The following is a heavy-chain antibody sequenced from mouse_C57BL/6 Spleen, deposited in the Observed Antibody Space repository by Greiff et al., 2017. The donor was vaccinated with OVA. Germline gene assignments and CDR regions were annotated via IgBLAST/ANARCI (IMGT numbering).Heavy chain of an antibody. Sequence: EVQRVESGGGLVKPGGSLKLSCAASGFTFSDYGMHWVRQAPEKGLEWVAYISSGSSTIYYADTVKGRFTISRDNAKNTLFLQMTSLRSEDTAMYYCALIYYDLYYFDYWGQGTTLTVSS. J-gene: IGHJ2*01. CDR3: ALIYYDLYYFDY. CDR1: GFTFSDYG. V-gene: IGHV5-17*01. D-gene: IGHD2-4*01. CDR2: ISSGSSTI.